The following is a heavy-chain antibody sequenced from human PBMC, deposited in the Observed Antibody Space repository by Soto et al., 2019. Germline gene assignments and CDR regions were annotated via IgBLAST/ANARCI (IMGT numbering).Heavy chain of an antibody. V-gene: IGHV4-39*01. CDR1: GGSISSSSYY. J-gene: IGHJ4*02. CDR2: IYYSGST. CDR3: ASGATVTTPLVDY. D-gene: IGHD4-17*01. Sequence: SETLSLTCTVSGGSISSSSYYWGWIRQPPGKGLEWIGSIYYSGSTYYNPSLKSRVTISVDTSKNQFSLKLSSVTAADTAVYYCASGATVTTPLVDYWGQGTLVTVSS.